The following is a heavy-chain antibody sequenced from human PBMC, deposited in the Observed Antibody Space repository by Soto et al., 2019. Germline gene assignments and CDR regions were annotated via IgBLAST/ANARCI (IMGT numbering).Heavy chain of an antibody. CDR2: MNPNSGNT. V-gene: IGHV1-8*01. J-gene: IGHJ4*02. CDR3: ARLKRDYAVA. Sequence: ASVKVSCKASGYTFTSYDINWVRQATGQGLEWMGWMNPNSGNTAYAQKFQGRVTMTRNTSISTAYMELSSLRSEDTAVYYCARLKRDYAVAWGQGILVTVSS. CDR1: GYTFTSYD. D-gene: IGHD3-16*01.